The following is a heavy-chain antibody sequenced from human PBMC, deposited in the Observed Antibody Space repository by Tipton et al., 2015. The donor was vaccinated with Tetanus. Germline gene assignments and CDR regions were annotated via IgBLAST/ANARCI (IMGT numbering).Heavy chain of an antibody. Sequence: GSLRLSCAASGFTFSSYAMSWVRQAPGKGLEWVSAISGSGGSTYYADSVKGRFTISRDNSKNTLYLQMNSLRAEDTAVYYCAKGLIMGYDSSGYCDYWGQGTLVTVSS. J-gene: IGHJ4*02. CDR3: AKGLIMGYDSSGYCDY. D-gene: IGHD3-22*01. CDR1: GFTFSSYA. V-gene: IGHV3-23*01. CDR2: ISGSGGST.